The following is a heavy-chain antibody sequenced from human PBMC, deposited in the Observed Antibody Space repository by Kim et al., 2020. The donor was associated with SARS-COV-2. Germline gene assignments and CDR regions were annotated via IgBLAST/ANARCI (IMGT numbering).Heavy chain of an antibody. CDR1: GFSGFTLSTYY. D-gene: IGHD6-19*01. CDR2: IKQDGSVT. J-gene: IGHJ5*01. V-gene: IGHV3-7*03. Sequence: GGSLRLSCEASGFSGFTLSTYYMTWVRHAPGKGLEWVANIKQDGSVTLYLDSVKGRSTISRDNSKNSLYRQMNSRRAEDTAVYYCASGYGWLVHSWGHGTLVTVSS. CDR3: ASGYGWLVHS.